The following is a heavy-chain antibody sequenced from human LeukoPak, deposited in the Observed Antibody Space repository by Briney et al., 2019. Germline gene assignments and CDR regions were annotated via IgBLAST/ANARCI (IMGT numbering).Heavy chain of an antibody. J-gene: IGHJ6*02. D-gene: IGHD3-10*01. CDR2: ISGSGGST. Sequence: PGGSLRLSCAASGFTFSSYAMSWVRQAPGKGLEWVSAISGSGGSTYYADSVKGRLTISRDNSKNTLYLPMNSLRAEDTAVYYCAKGTEVRGVTLYYYYYGMDVWGQGTTVAVSS. CDR3: AKGTEVRGVTLYYYYYGMDV. V-gene: IGHV3-23*01. CDR1: GFTFSSYA.